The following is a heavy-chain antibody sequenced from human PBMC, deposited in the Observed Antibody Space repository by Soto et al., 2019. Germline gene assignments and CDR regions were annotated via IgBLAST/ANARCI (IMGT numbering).Heavy chain of an antibody. CDR2: IRVYNGDT. J-gene: IGHJ4*02. Sequence: QVQLVQSGAEVKKPGASVKVSCKASGYTFSTYDISWVRQAPGQGLEWMGWIRVYNGDTDYAQILQRRVTMTTDTSTSTAYMELRSLTSDDTAVYYCARHSGGSGDNYWGQGTLVTVSS. CDR3: ARHSGGSGDNY. V-gene: IGHV1-18*01. CDR1: GYTFSTYD. D-gene: IGHD3-10*01.